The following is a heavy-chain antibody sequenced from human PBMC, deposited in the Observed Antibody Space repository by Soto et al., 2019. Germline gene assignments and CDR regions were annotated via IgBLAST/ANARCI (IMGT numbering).Heavy chain of an antibody. Sequence: ASGKVSCKASGYTFTKYGITWVRQAPGQGLEWLGWISGDNGNTNFAQRLKDRVTMTTDTSTTTAYMELRSLRRDDTAIYYCARVASLIPIFHGLDAWGQGTTVTVSS. V-gene: IGHV1-18*04. D-gene: IGHD3-3*01. J-gene: IGHJ6*02. CDR1: GYTFTKYG. CDR2: ISGDNGNT. CDR3: ARVASLIPIFHGLDA.